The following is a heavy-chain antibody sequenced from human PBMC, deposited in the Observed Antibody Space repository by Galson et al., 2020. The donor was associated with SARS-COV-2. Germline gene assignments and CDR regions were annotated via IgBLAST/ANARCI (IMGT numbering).Heavy chain of an antibody. CDR1: GFTFSLHP. Sequence: GESLKISCAASGFTFSLHPMHWVRQAPGKGLEWVAVISFDGKNEFYADSVKGRFTISRDNPKNTLYLQMNSLRAEDTALYYCVRDMLGEKLEPDYWGQGILVTVSS. J-gene: IGHJ4*02. CDR2: ISFDGKNE. D-gene: IGHD3-10*02. V-gene: IGHV3-30*17. CDR3: VRDMLGEKLEPDY.